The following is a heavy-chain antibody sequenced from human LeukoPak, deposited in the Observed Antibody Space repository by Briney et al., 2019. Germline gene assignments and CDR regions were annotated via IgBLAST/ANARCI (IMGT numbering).Heavy chain of an antibody. CDR1: GDSVSSNSAA. V-gene: IGHV6-1*01. D-gene: IGHD3-22*01. J-gene: IGHJ4*02. Sequence: SQTLSLTCAISGDSVSSNSAAWNWIRQSPSRGLEWLGRTYYRSKWYNDYAVSVKSRITINPDTSKNQFSLQLNSVTPEDTAVYYCARDRRLPYYYDSSGYFYFDYWGQGTLVTVSS. CDR2: TYYRSKWYN. CDR3: ARDRRLPYYYDSSGYFYFDY.